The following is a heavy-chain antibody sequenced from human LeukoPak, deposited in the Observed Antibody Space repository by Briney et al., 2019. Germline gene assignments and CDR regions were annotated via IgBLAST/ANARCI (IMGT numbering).Heavy chain of an antibody. V-gene: IGHV4-59*01. CDR3: ARVHRTALYYDILTGPPGFYYGMDV. CDR2: IYYSEST. Sequence: PSETLSLTCTVSGGSISSYYWSWIRQPPGKGLEWIGYIYYSESTNYNPSLKSRVTISVDTSKNQFSLELSSVTAADTAVYYCARVHRTALYYDILTGPPGFYYGMDVWGQGTTVTVSS. D-gene: IGHD3-9*01. J-gene: IGHJ6*02. CDR1: GGSISSYY.